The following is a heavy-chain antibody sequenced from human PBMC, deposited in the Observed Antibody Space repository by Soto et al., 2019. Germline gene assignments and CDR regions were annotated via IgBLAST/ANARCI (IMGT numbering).Heavy chain of an antibody. V-gene: IGHV3-66*01. CDR1: GFTVSSNY. CDR2: IYSGGST. J-gene: IGHJ1*01. Sequence: EVQLVESGGGLVQPGGSLRLSCAASGFTVSSNYMSWVRQAPGKGLEWVSVIYSGGSTYYADSVKGRFTISRDNSKNTLYFQMNSLRAEDTAVYYCARDQVGAATEYFQHWGQGTLVTVSS. D-gene: IGHD1-26*01. CDR3: ARDQVGAATEYFQH.